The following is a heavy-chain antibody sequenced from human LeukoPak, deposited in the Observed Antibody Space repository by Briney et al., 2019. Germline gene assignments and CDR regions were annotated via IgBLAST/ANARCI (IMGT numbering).Heavy chain of an antibody. CDR3: ARGRDNVY. Sequence: PGGSLRLSCAASGFTFSAFWTTWVRQAPGKGLEWVASIKEDGSEKFYVDSVKGRFTISRDNAKKSLYLQMNSLTAEDAAVYYCARGRDNVYWGQGTLVTVSS. J-gene: IGHJ4*02. CDR1: GFTFSAFW. D-gene: IGHD5-24*01. CDR2: IKEDGSEK. V-gene: IGHV3-7*04.